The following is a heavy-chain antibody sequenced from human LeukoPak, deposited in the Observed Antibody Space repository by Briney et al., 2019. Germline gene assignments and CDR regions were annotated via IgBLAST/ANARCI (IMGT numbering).Heavy chain of an antibody. CDR3: ARDLLGSTRGYYYHYGMDV. V-gene: IGHV4-59*01. D-gene: IGHD2-2*01. CDR1: GGSISSYY. CDR2: IYYSGST. J-gene: IGHJ6*02. Sequence: PSETLSLTCTVSGGSISSYYWSWIRQPPGKGLEWIGYIYYSGSTNYNPSLKSRVTISVDTSKNQFSLKLSSVTAADTAVYYCARDLLGSTRGYYYHYGMDVWGQGTTVTVSS.